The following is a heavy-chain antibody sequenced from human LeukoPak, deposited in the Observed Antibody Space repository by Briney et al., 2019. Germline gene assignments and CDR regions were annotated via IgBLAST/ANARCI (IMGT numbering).Heavy chain of an antibody. CDR3: ARPKTKSGGNRKHNWFDP. V-gene: IGHV4-34*01. CDR2: INHSGST. Sequence: PSETLSLTCAVYGGSFSGYYWSWIRQPPGKGLEWIGEINHSGSTNYNPSLKSRVTISVDTSKNQFSLKLSSVTAADTAVYYCARPKTKSGGNRKHNWFDPWGQGTLVTVSS. CDR1: GGSFSGYY. D-gene: IGHD2-15*01. J-gene: IGHJ5*02.